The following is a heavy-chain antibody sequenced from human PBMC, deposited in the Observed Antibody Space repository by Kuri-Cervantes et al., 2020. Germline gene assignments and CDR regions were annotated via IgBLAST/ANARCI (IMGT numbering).Heavy chain of an antibody. CDR3: AKDGHSGWAYYFDY. Sequence: GGSLRLSCAASGFSFSTYAMHWVRQAPGMGLEWVAVISYDGTKKHYADSVKGRFAVSRDNSNSALSLHMNSLSAEDTALYYCAKDGHSGWAYYFDYWGQGTLVTVSS. J-gene: IGHJ4*02. CDR1: GFSFSTYA. CDR2: ISYDGTKK. D-gene: IGHD6-19*01. V-gene: IGHV3-30*09.